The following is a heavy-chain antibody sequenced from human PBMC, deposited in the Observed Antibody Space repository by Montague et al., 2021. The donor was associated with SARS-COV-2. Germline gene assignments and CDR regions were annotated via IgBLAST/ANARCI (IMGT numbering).Heavy chain of an antibody. D-gene: IGHD3-9*01. Sequence: SETLSLTCTVSGGSISSSSHYWGWIRQPPGKGLEWIGSIYYSGSTYYNPSLKSRVTISVDTSKNQFSLKLSSVTAADTAVYYCARMTLLRYFDWLSHGGYFDYWGQGTLVTVSS. CDR1: GGSISSSSHY. V-gene: IGHV4-39*01. CDR3: ARMTLLRYFDWLSHGGYFDY. J-gene: IGHJ4*02. CDR2: IYYSGST.